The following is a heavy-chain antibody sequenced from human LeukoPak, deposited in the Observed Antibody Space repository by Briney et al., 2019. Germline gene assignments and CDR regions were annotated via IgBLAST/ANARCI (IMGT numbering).Heavy chain of an antibody. CDR2: ISGSGGST. D-gene: IGHD3-22*01. CDR3: ARVLRVIVVVMGAFDI. Sequence: PGGSLRLSCAASGFTFSSYAMSWVRQAPGKGLEWVSAISGSGGSTYYADSVKGRFTISRDNAKNSLYLQMNSLRAEDTAVYYCARVLRVIVVVMGAFDIWGQGTMVTVSS. J-gene: IGHJ3*02. V-gene: IGHV3-23*01. CDR1: GFTFSSYA.